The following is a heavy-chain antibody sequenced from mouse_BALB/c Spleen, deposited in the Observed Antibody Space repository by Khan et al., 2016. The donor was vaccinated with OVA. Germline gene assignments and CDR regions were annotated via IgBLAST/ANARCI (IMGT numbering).Heavy chain of an antibody. CDR3: ARCYYGNYSEAMDY. Sequence: QVQLKESGPGLVAPSQRLSITCTVSGFSLTGYGVNWVRQPPGKGMEWLGMIWGDGSTDSNSVLNSRLCISKDNSKSQIFLNMNSLQTDDTARDYSARCYYGNYSEAMDYWGQGTSVTVSS. V-gene: IGHV2-6-7*01. CDR2: IWGDGST. D-gene: IGHD2-1*01. J-gene: IGHJ4*01. CDR1: GFSLTGYG.